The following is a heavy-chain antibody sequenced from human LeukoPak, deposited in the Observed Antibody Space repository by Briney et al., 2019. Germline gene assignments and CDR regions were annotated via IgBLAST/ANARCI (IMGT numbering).Heavy chain of an antibody. CDR1: GYTFGSYD. CDR3: ARILTGNYMDV. V-gene: IGHV1-8*01. Sequence: ASVKVSCKASGYTFGSYDITWVRQVTGQGPEWMGWINPNSGDTGYAQKLQGRVTMSRKTSISTAFMELSSLRSDDTAVYYCARILTGNYMDVWGKGTTVTVSS. J-gene: IGHJ6*03. CDR2: INPNSGDT. D-gene: IGHD3-9*01.